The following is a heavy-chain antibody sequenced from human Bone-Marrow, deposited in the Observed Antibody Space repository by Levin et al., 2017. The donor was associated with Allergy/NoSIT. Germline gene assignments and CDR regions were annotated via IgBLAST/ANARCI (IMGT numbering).Heavy chain of an antibody. D-gene: IGHD1-26*01. CDR3: ATSLGLSGSTTDY. CDR1: EFTFSSYA. V-gene: IGHV3-23*01. Sequence: ASVKVSCAASEFTFSSYAMSWVRQAPGKGLEWVSAISGSGGSTYYVDSVKGRFTISRDNSKNTLYLQMNSLRAEDTAIYYCATSLGLSGSTTDYWGQGTLVTVSS. CDR2: ISGSGGST. J-gene: IGHJ4*02.